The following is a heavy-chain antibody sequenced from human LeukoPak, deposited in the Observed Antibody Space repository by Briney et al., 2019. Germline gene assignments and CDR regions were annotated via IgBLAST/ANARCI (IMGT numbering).Heavy chain of an antibody. D-gene: IGHD5-12*01. CDR1: GFTFSSYA. V-gene: IGHV3-30*04. CDR3: ARSYSGYDYGPDY. CDR2: ISYDGSKK. Sequence: PGRSLSLSCAASGFTFSSYAMHWVRQAPGKGLEWVAVISYDGSKKYYADSVKGRFTISRDNSKNTVYLQMNSLRAEDTAVYYCARSYSGYDYGPDYWGQGTLVTVSS. J-gene: IGHJ4*01.